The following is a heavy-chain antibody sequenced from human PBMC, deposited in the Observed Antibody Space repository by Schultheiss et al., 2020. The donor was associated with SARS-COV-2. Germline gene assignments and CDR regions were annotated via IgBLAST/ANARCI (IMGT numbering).Heavy chain of an antibody. Sequence: SCAAFGFTFSTYAMHWVRQAPGKGLEWVAVISYDGSNKYYADSVKGRFAISRDNSKNTLYLQMNSLRAEDTAVYYCARGVLGRWETDYWGRGTLVTVSS. J-gene: IGHJ4*02. CDR2: ISYDGSNK. CDR3: ARGVLGRWETDY. D-gene: IGHD1-26*01. V-gene: IGHV3-30*09. CDR1: GFTFSTYA.